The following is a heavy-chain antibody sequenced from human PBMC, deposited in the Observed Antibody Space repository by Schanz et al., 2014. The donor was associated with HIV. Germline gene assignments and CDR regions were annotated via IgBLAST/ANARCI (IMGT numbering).Heavy chain of an antibody. D-gene: IGHD3-3*01. V-gene: IGHV3-21*04. CDR1: GLAFSAHT. CDR3: ARARFGD. J-gene: IGHJ4*03. Sequence: EVHLVESGGSLVKPGGSLRLSCAASGLAFSAHTINWVRQTPGKGLEWVSSISGSGHYIYFADSLRGRFTISRDNARNSVYLQMNSLSAADTAVYFCARARFGDWGQGTLVTVSS. CDR2: ISGSGHYI.